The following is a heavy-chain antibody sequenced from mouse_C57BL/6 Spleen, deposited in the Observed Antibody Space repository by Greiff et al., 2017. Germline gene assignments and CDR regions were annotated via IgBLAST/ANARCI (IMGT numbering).Heavy chain of an antibody. D-gene: IGHD1-1*01. V-gene: IGHV5-16*01. Sequence: EVKLVESEGGLVQPGSSMKLSCTASGFTFTDYYMPWVRQVPEKGLEWVANINYDGSSTYYLDTLKSRSIISRDNAKNILYLQMSRLKSEDTATYYCARGESYYYGSSGVDYWGQGTTLTVSS. CDR3: ARGESYYYGSSGVDY. CDR2: INYDGSST. CDR1: GFTFTDYY. J-gene: IGHJ2*01.